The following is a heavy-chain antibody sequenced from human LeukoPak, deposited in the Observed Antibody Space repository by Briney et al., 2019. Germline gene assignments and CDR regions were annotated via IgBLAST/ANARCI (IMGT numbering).Heavy chain of an antibody. Sequence: GGSLRLSCAASGFTFSSYAMSWVRQAPGKGLEWVSAISGSGGSTYYADSVKGRFTISRDNSKNTLYLQMNSLRAEDTAVYYCASLHIRYCSSTSCKAGDYWGQGTLVTVSS. V-gene: IGHV3-23*01. D-gene: IGHD2-2*01. J-gene: IGHJ4*02. CDR2: ISGSGGST. CDR1: GFTFSSYA. CDR3: ASLHIRYCSSTSCKAGDY.